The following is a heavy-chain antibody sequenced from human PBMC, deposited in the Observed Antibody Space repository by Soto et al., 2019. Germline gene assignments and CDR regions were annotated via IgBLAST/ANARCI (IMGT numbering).Heavy chain of an antibody. Sequence: QVQLVESGGGVVQPGRSLRLSCAASGFTFSSYAMHWVRQAPGKGLEWVAVISYDGSNKYYADSVKGRFHISRDNHKNTLFLEVNSLRAEEMGVYYCARDGGLVGTANPNPRGEYGMDVWGQGTTVTVSS. CDR1: GFTFSSYA. CDR2: ISYDGSNK. J-gene: IGHJ6*02. CDR3: ARDGGLVGTANPNPRGEYGMDV. D-gene: IGHD2-15*01. V-gene: IGHV3-30-3*01.